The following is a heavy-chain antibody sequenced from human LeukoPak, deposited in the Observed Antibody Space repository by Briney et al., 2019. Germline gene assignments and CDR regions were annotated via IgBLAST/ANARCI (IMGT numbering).Heavy chain of an antibody. D-gene: IGHD4-17*01. CDR2: IWYDGSNK. J-gene: IGHJ4*02. V-gene: IGHV3-33*06. Sequence: GSLRLSCAASGFTFSSYGMHWVRQAPGKGLEWVAVIWYDGSNKYYADSVKGRFTISRDNSKNTLYLQMNSLRAEDTAVYYCAKDLFEGFTVTTSPVDYWGQGTLVTVSS. CDR1: GFTFSSYG. CDR3: AKDLFEGFTVTTSPVDY.